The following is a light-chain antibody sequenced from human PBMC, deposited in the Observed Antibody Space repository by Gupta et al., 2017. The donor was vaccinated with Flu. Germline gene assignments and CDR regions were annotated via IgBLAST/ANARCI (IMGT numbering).Light chain of an antibody. V-gene: IGKV1-17*01. J-gene: IGKJ1*01. CDR1: QGIGSD. Sequence: DVQMTQSPSSLSASVGDRVTITCRASQGIGSDLGWYQQKPGQAPKRLIYGASSLQSGVPSRFSGSGSGTEFTLTISSLQPEDFATYYCRQHNNSPWTFGQGTKVEIK. CDR3: RQHNNSPWT. CDR2: GAS.